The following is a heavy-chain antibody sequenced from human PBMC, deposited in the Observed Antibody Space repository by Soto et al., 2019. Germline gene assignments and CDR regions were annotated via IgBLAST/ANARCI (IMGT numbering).Heavy chain of an antibody. J-gene: IGHJ4*02. CDR3: ARMPIVGTTPYYFDS. CDR2: VYYSGST. D-gene: IGHD1-1*01. V-gene: IGHV4-39*01. CDR1: GGSIRSGGHY. Sequence: PSETLSLTCTVSGGSIRSGGHYWSWIRQHPGKGLEWIEYVYYSGSTYYNPSLKSRVTISLDTSENLFSLSLTSVTAADTAVYYCARMPIVGTTPYYFDSWGPGTLVTVSS.